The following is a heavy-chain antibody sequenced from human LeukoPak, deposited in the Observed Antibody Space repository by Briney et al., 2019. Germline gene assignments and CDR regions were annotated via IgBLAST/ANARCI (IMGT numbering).Heavy chain of an antibody. Sequence: GGSLRLSCAASGFTFSSYGMHWVRQAPGKGLEWVAFIRYDGSNKYYADSVKGRFTISRDNSKNTLYLQMNSLRAEDTAVYYCAKNGRGSYYYYYYYMDVWGKGTTVTVSS. D-gene: IGHD1-1*01. J-gene: IGHJ6*03. CDR3: AKNGRGSYYYYYYYMDV. CDR1: GFTFSSYG. CDR2: IRYDGSNK. V-gene: IGHV3-30*02.